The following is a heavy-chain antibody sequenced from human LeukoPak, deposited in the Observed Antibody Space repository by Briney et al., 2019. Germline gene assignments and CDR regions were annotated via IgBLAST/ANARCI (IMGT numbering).Heavy chain of an antibody. Sequence: PGGFLRLSCAASGFTFSRYSMNWFRQAPGKGLEWVSSISSSSTYIFYGDSVKGRFTISRDNAQNSLYLQMNSLRAEDTAVYYCARHGCPNCYHIGFWGQGTLVTVSS. CDR2: ISSSSTYI. J-gene: IGHJ4*02. CDR1: GFTFSRYS. V-gene: IGHV3-21*01. CDR3: ARHGCPNCYHIGF. D-gene: IGHD2-2*01.